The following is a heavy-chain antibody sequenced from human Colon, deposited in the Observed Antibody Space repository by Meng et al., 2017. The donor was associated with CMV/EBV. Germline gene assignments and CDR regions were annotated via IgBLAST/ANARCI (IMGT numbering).Heavy chain of an antibody. V-gene: IGHV2-5*01. CDR1: GFSLPTTGAG. J-gene: IGHJ4*02. D-gene: IGHD2-8*02. CDR2: IHWNDDK. Sequence: IAFPCSGPAQVKHTQPLSLPPIFSGFSLPTTGAGAPRDRGLRGKAPELLALIHWNDDKRYSPSLKNRLNLTKEPSKKQVVLSKTDLDPSDTGTFYCARHSLTILAGWGQGALVTVSS. CDR3: ARHSLTILAG.